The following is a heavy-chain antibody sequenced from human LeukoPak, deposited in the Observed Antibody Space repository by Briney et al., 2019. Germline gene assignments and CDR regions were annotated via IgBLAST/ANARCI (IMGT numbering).Heavy chain of an antibody. V-gene: IGHV4-30-2*01. CDR2: IYHSGST. Sequence: PSETLSLTCAVSGGFISSGGYSWSWIRQPPGKGLEWIGYIYHSGSTYYNPSLKSRVTISVDRSKNQFSLKLSSVTAADTAVYYCAREGYYYYGMDVWGKGTTVTVSS. J-gene: IGHJ6*04. CDR3: AREGYYYYGMDV. CDR1: GGFISSGGYS.